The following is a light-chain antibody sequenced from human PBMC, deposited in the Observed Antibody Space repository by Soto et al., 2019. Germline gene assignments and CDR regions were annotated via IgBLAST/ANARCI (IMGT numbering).Light chain of an antibody. CDR1: QSVSSY. CDR3: QQRSNWPPRIT. CDR2: DAS. J-gene: IGKJ5*01. Sequence: EIVLTQSPATLSLSPGERATLSCRASQSVSSYLAWYQQKPGQAPRLLIYDASNRATCIPARFSGSGSGTDFTLTISSLEPEDFAVYHCQQRSNWPPRITFGQGTRLEIK. V-gene: IGKV3-11*01.